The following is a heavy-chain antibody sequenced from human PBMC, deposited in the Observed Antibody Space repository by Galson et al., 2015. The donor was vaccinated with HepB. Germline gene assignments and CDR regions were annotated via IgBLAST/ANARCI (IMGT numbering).Heavy chain of an antibody. V-gene: IGHV5-10-1*01. CDR1: GYSFTSYW. D-gene: IGHD4-17*01. CDR3: ARHRSHYGDLLRPDF. CDR2: IDCSDSYT. Sequence: QSGAEVKKPGQSLRISCKGSGYSFTSYWISWVRQIPGKGLEWMGRIDCSDSYTDYSPSFRGHVTISADKSISTVSLQWRSLKASDTATYYCARHRSHYGDLLRPDFWGRGTLVTVSS. J-gene: IGHJ4*02.